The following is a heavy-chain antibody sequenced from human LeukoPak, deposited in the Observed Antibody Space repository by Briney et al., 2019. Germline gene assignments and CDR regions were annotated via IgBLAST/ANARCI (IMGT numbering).Heavy chain of an antibody. D-gene: IGHD3-10*01. V-gene: IGHV1-69*06. Sequence: ASVKVPCKASGGTFSSYAISWVRSAPAQGLEWMGGIIPIFGTANYAQKFQGRVTITADKSTSTAYMELSSLRSEDTAVYYCARGDTMVRGRAYYYMDVWGKGTTVTVSS. J-gene: IGHJ6*03. CDR2: IIPIFGTA. CDR1: GGTFSSYA. CDR3: ARGDTMVRGRAYYYMDV.